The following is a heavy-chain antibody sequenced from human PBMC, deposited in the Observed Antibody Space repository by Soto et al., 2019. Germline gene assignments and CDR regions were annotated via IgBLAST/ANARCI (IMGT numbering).Heavy chain of an antibody. J-gene: IGHJ5*02. CDR3: ARDTDYGDYVWFDP. Sequence: SETLSLTCTVSGGSISSYYWSWIRQPPGKGLEWIGYIYYSGSTNYNPSLKSRVTISVDTSKNQFSLKLSSVTAADTAVYYCARDTDYGDYVWFDPWGQGTLVTVSS. V-gene: IGHV4-59*01. CDR2: IYYSGST. CDR1: GGSISSYY. D-gene: IGHD4-17*01.